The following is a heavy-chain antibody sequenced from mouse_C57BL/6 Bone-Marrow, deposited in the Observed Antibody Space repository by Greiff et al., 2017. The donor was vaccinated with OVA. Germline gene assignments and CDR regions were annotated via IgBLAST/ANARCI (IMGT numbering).Heavy chain of an antibody. D-gene: IGHD2-4*01. CDR1: EYEFPSHD. J-gene: IGHJ1*03. Sequence: EVQVVESGGGLVQPGESLKLSCESNEYEFPSHDMSWVRKTPEKRLELVAAINSDGGSTCYPDTMERRFIISRDNTKKTLYLQMSSLRSEDTALYYCARGRLRRGDWYFDVWGTGTTVTVSS. V-gene: IGHV5-2*01. CDR2: INSDGGST. CDR3: ARGRLRRGDWYFDV.